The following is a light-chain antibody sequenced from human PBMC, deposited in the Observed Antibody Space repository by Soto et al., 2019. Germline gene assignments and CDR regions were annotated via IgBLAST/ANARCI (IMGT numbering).Light chain of an antibody. CDR1: QSVSNNY. Sequence: EIVLTQSPGTLSLSPGERATLSCRASQSVSNNYLAWYQQKPGQPPRLLIYDASSRSTGIPDRFRGSGSGTGYTLTISRLEPEDFAVYYFQQYGRSPDLFTFGPGTKVDIK. CDR2: DAS. V-gene: IGKV3-20*01. J-gene: IGKJ3*01. CDR3: QQYGRSPDLFT.